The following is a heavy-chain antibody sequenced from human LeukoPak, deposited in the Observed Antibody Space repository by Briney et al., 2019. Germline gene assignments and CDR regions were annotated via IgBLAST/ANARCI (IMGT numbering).Heavy chain of an antibody. CDR3: AKDSRALDV. CDR2: ISGSGDRI. J-gene: IGHJ6*02. Sequence: GGSLTLSCAASGLTFSSYAMSWGRQAPGRGLEWVSGISGSGDRINYADSVKGRFTISRDNSKNTLYLQMNSMRADDTAVYYCAKDSRALDVWGQGSTVTVSS. D-gene: IGHD6-13*01. V-gene: IGHV3-23*01. CDR1: GLTFSSYA.